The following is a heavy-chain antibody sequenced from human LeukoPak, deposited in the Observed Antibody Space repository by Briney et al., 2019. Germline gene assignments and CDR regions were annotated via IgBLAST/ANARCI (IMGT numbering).Heavy chain of an antibody. CDR1: GFTFSSYE. CDR3: AREGEEYCSSTSCYRNYMDV. J-gene: IGHJ6*03. V-gene: IGHV3-48*03. Sequence: GGSLRLSCAASGFTFSSYEMNWVRQAPGKGLEWVSYFCSSGSTIYYADSVKGRFTISRDNAKNSLYLQMNSLRAEDTAVYYCAREGEEYCSSTSCYRNYMDVWGKGTTVTVSS. D-gene: IGHD2-2*02. CDR2: FCSSGSTI.